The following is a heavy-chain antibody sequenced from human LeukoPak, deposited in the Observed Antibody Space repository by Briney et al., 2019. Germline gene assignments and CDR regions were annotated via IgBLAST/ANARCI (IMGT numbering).Heavy chain of an antibody. CDR3: ARGLRKDIVVVVAATPRGAFDI. CDR1: GGSFSSYY. Sequence: SETLSLTCAVYGGSFSSYYWSWIRQPPGKGLEWIGEINHSGSTNYNPSPKSRVTISVDTSKNQFSLKLSSVTAADTAVYYCARGLRKDIVVVVAATPRGAFDIWGQGTMVTVSS. CDR2: INHSGST. V-gene: IGHV4-34*01. D-gene: IGHD2-15*01. J-gene: IGHJ3*02.